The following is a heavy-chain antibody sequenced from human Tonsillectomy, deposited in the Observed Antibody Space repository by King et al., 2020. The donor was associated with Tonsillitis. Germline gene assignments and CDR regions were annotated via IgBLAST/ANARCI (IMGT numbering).Heavy chain of an antibody. CDR1: GFTFSSYG. V-gene: IGHV3-30*19. CDR2: VSSDGSE. CDR3: ARVPYYDVNSGDKY. J-gene: IGHJ4*02. Sequence: VQLVEARGGVVQPGRSLRLSCAASGFTFSSYGMHWVRQAPGKGLEWGAVVSSDGSEYYADSVKGRFTISRDNHKKTLYLQMNSLRPEDTAVYFCARVPYYDVNSGDKYWGQGNLVTVSS. D-gene: IGHD4-23*01.